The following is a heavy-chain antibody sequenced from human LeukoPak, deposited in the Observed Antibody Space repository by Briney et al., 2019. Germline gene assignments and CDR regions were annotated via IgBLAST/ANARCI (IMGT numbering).Heavy chain of an antibody. D-gene: IGHD1-26*01. J-gene: IGHJ6*03. V-gene: IGHV1-69*13. Sequence: ASVKVSCKASGGTFSSYAISWVRQAPGQGLEWMGGIIPIFGTANYAQKFQGRVTITADESTSTAYMELSSLRSEDTAVYYCASGVGATTSYCYYYMDVWGKGTTVTVSS. CDR3: ASGVGATTSYCYYYMDV. CDR2: IIPIFGTA. CDR1: GGTFSSYA.